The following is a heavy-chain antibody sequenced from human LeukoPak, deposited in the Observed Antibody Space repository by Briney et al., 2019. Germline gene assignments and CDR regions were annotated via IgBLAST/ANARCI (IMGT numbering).Heavy chain of an antibody. CDR3: ARERVTTTSFDY. CDR1: GVTSRNSW. Sequence: GGSLRLSCVASGVTSRNSWMHWVRQAPGKGLVWVSRITIDGSSTTYADSVKGRFTISRDNAKNSLYLQMNNLRVEDTAVYYCARERVTTTSFDYWGQGVLVTVSS. CDR2: ITIDGSST. D-gene: IGHD2/OR15-2a*01. V-gene: IGHV3-74*03. J-gene: IGHJ4*02.